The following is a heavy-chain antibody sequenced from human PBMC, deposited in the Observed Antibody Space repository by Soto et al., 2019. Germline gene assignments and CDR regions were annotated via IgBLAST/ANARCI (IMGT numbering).Heavy chain of an antibody. V-gene: IGHV3-33*01. CDR2: IWFDGSKT. J-gene: IGHJ4*02. CDR1: GFAFSGYG. CDR3: VRDPATVTSYFDY. Sequence: GVSLRLSCAASGFAFSGYGMQWVRQAPGKGLEWVALIWFDGSKTYHADSVKGRFTISRDDSKSTLFLQMNSLRVDDTAVYYCVRDPATVTSYFDYWGQGALVTVSS. D-gene: IGHD4-17*01.